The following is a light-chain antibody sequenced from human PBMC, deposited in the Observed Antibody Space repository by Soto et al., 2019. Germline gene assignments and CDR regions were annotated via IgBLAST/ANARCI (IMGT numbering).Light chain of an antibody. Sequence: EVVVTQSPATLYVSPGERATLSCRASRRIDFNLAWYQQKPGQAPRLLIYGASTRATGIPARFSGSGSGTEFTLTISSLQSEDFAVYYCQQYDDWPPWTFGQGTKVEIK. V-gene: IGKV3D-15*01. CDR2: GAS. CDR1: RRIDFN. J-gene: IGKJ1*01. CDR3: QQYDDWPPWT.